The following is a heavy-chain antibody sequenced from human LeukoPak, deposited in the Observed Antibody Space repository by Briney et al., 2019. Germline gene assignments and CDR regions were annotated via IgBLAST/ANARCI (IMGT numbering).Heavy chain of an antibody. CDR1: GFTFSSYT. Sequence: MSGGSLRLSCAASGFTFSSYTMNWVRQAPGKGLEWVSSISSSSNYIYYADSMKGRFTISRDNANNSLYLQMNSLRADDTAVYYCARETYCSGSSCYKGNAFDIWGQGTMVTVSS. J-gene: IGHJ3*02. D-gene: IGHD2-15*01. CDR2: ISSSSNYI. CDR3: ARETYCSGSSCYKGNAFDI. V-gene: IGHV3-21*01.